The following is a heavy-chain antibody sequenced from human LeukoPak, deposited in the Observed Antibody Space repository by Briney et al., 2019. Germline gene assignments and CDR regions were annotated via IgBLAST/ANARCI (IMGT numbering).Heavy chain of an antibody. CDR2: INPSGGST. D-gene: IGHD3-22*01. CDR3: ARAYYESSAYRHAVYFDY. J-gene: IGHJ4*02. CDR1: GYTFTSYY. V-gene: IGHV1-46*01. Sequence: ASVKVSCKASGYTFTSYYMHWVRQAPGQGLEWMGIINPSGGSTSYAQKFQGRVTMTRDTSTSTVYMELSSLRSEDTAVYYCARAYYESSAYRHAVYFDYWGQGTLVTVSS.